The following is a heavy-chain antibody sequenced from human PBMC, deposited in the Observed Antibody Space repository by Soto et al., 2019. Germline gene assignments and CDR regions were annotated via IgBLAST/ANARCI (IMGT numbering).Heavy chain of an antibody. CDR2: INPSGGST. Sequence: ASVKVSCKASGYTFTSYDMHWVRQAPGQGLEWMGIINPSGGSTSYAQKFQGRVTMTRDTSTSTVYMELSSLRSEDTAVYYCARVVSSGYYGDYWGQGTLVTVSS. CDR3: ARVVSSGYYGDY. J-gene: IGHJ4*02. D-gene: IGHD3-22*01. V-gene: IGHV1-46*03. CDR1: GYTFTSYD.